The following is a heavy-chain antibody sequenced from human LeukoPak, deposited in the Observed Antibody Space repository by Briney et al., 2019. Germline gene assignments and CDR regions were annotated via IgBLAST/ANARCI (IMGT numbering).Heavy chain of an antibody. CDR3: ARDHEYSYGYNYYYYYMDV. CDR1: GGFISSYY. V-gene: IGHV4-59*01. D-gene: IGHD5-18*01. Sequence: SETLSLTCTVSGGFISSYYWSWIRQPPGKGLEWIGSIYYSGSTYYNPSLKSRVTISVDTSKNQFSLKLSSVTAADTAVYYCARDHEYSYGYNYYYYYMDVWGKGTTVTVYS. J-gene: IGHJ6*03. CDR2: IYYSGST.